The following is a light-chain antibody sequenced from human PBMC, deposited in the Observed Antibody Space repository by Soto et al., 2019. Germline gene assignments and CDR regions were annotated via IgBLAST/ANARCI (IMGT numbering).Light chain of an antibody. J-gene: IGLJ2*01. CDR1: SGYSNYK. CDR2: VGTGGIVG. V-gene: IGLV9-49*01. Sequence: QSVLTQPPSASASLGASVTLTCTLSSGYSNYKVDWYQQRPGKGPRFVMRVGTGGIVGSKGDGIPDRFSVLGSGLNRYLTINNIQEEDESDYHCGADHGSGSNFFVVFGGGTKLTVL. CDR3: GADHGSGSNFFVV.